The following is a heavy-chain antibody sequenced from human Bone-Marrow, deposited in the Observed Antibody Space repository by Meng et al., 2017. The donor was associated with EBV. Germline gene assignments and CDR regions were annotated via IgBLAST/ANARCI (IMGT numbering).Heavy chain of an antibody. J-gene: IGHJ4*02. CDR2: IYDTGTT. Sequence: GQRRGSGPGSVKPSETRSLTFVVSGVSVNSGTYHWSWIRQSPGKGLEWIGYIYDTGTTIYNPSLNSRVTILLETSKNQFSLRLHSVTTADTAVYYCAKSRSSTPGIVDDWGQGTLVTVSS. D-gene: IGHD3-10*01. CDR1: GVSVNSGTYH. V-gene: IGHV4-61*01. CDR3: AKSRSSTPGIVDD.